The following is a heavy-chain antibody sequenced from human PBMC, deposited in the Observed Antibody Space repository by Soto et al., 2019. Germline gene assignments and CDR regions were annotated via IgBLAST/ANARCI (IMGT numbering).Heavy chain of an antibody. CDR1: GFTFSSYW. CDR3: ARDSSYYDSSDEFAFDI. D-gene: IGHD3-22*01. CDR2: IKQDGSEK. Sequence: EVQLVESGGGLVQPGGSLRLSCAASGFTFSSYWMSWVRQAPGKGLEWVANIKQDGSEKYYVDSVKGRFTISRDNAKNSLYLQMNSLRAEDTAVYYCARDSSYYDSSDEFAFDIWGQGTMVTVSS. J-gene: IGHJ3*02. V-gene: IGHV3-7*03.